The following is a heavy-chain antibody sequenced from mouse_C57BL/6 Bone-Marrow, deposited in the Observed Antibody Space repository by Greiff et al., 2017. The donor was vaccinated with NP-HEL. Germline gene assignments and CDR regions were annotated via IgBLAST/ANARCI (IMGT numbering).Heavy chain of an antibody. CDR1: GYTFTDYN. Sequence: EVQLQESGPELVKPGASVKIPCKASGYTFTDYNMDWVKQSHGKSLEWIGDINPNNGGTIYNQKFKGKATLTVDKSSSTAYMELRSLTSEDTAVYYCARRDYYGSSYGRKYYFDYWGQGTTLTVSS. D-gene: IGHD1-1*01. CDR3: ARRDYYGSSYGRKYYFDY. V-gene: IGHV1-18*01. J-gene: IGHJ2*01. CDR2: INPNNGGT.